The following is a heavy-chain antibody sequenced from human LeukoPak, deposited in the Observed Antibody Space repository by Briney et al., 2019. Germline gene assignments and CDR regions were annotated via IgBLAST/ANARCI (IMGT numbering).Heavy chain of an antibody. V-gene: IGHV1-46*01. D-gene: IGHD2-2*01. Sequence: ASVKVSCKASGYTFTIYYMHWVRQAPGQGLELMGIINPSGGSTSYAQKFQGRVTMTRDMSTSTVYMELRSLRSEDTAVHYCANPQGYWSSTSCPLGYWGQGTLVTVSS. CDR2: INPSGGST. CDR3: ANPQGYWSSTSCPLGY. J-gene: IGHJ4*02. CDR1: GYTFTIYY.